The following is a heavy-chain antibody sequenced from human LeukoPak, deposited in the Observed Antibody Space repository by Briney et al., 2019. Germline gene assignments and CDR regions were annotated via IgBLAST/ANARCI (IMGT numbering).Heavy chain of an antibody. CDR2: IKTDGSLI. CDR3: ARSPAGCYYYYYMDV. V-gene: IGHV3-7*01. D-gene: IGHD6-19*01. CDR1: GFTFSSYW. J-gene: IGHJ6*03. Sequence: GGSLRLSCVASGFTFSSYWMTWVRQAPGKGLEWVANIKTDGSLIYYVDSVKGRFTISRDNAKNSLYLQMNSLRVEDTAVYYCARSPAGCYYYYYMDVWGKGTTVTVSS.